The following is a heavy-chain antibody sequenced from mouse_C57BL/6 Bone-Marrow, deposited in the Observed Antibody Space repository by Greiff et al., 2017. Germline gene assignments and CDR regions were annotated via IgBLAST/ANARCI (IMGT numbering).Heavy chain of an antibody. CDR1: GFTFSDFY. CDR3: ARDAITTEFYAMDY. J-gene: IGHJ4*01. Sequence: KLVESGGGLVQSGRSLRLSCATSGFTFSDFYMEWVRQAPGKGLEWIAASRNKANDYTTEYSASVKGRFIVSRDTSQSILYLQMNALRAEDTAIYYCARDAITTEFYAMDYWGQGTSVTVSS. D-gene: IGHD1-1*01. V-gene: IGHV7-1*01. CDR2: SRNKANDYTT.